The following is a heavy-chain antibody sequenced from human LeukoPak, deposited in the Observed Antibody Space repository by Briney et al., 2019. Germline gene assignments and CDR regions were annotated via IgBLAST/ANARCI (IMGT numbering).Heavy chain of an antibody. CDR2: IYTSGST. CDR3: ARDWYYYDSSGYRGWAFDI. J-gene: IGHJ3*02. V-gene: IGHV4-61*02. Sequence: SETLSLTCTVSGGSISSGSYYWSWIRQLAGKGLEWIGRIYTSGSTNYNPSLKSRVTISVDTSKNQFSLKLSSVTAADTAVYYCARDWYYYDSSGYRGWAFDIWGQGTMVTVSS. D-gene: IGHD3-22*01. CDR1: GGSISSGSYY.